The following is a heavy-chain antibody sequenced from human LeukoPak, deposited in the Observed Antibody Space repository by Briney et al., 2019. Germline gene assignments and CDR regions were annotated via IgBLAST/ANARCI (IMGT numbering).Heavy chain of an antibody. CDR3: ARVVVGALYYFDY. J-gene: IGHJ4*02. CDR2: IKQGGSEK. CDR1: GFTFSSYW. Sequence: PGGSLRLSCAASGFTFSSYWMSWVRQAPGKGLEWVANIKQGGSEKYYVDSVKGRFTISRDNAKNSLYLQMNSLRAEDTAVYYCARVVVGALYYFDYWGQGTLVTVSS. V-gene: IGHV3-7*01. D-gene: IGHD1-26*01.